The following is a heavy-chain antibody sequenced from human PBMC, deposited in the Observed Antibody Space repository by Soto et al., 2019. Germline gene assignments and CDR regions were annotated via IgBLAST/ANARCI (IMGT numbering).Heavy chain of an antibody. D-gene: IGHD3-22*01. V-gene: IGHV4-59*01. CDR2: IYYSGST. CDR1: GGSISSYY. Sequence: SETLSLTCTVSGGSISSYYWSWIRQPPGKGLELIGYIYYSGSTNYNPSLKSRVTISVDTSKNQFSLKLSSVTAADTAVYYCARGLGTYYYDSSGYRYNWFEHWGQGTLVTVSS. J-gene: IGHJ5*02. CDR3: ARGLGTYYYDSSGYRYNWFEH.